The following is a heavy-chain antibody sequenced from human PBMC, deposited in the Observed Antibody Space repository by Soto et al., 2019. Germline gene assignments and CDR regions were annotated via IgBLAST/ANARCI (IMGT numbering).Heavy chain of an antibody. CDR3: AREHWELPYYYYGMDV. CDR1: GGSISSDY. V-gene: IGHV4-4*07. Sequence: SETLSLTCTVSGGSISSDYWSWIRLPAGKGLEWIGRFYTSGSTNYNPSLKSRVTMSEDTSKNQFSLKLSSVTAADTAVYYCAREHWELPYYYYGMDVWGQGTTVTVS. D-gene: IGHD1-26*01. J-gene: IGHJ6*02. CDR2: FYTSGST.